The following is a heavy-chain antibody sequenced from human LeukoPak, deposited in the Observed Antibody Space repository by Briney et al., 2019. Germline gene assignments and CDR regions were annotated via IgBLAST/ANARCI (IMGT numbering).Heavy chain of an antibody. D-gene: IGHD3-10*01. V-gene: IGHV4-59*01. Sequence: SETLSLTCTVSGGSISSYYWSWIRQPPGKGLEWIGYMSNSGSTNYNPSLKSRATISVDTSKNQFSLNLSSVTAADTAVYYCARDRWFGDWGQGTLVTVSS. CDR1: GGSISSYY. CDR2: MSNSGST. CDR3: ARDRWFGD. J-gene: IGHJ4*02.